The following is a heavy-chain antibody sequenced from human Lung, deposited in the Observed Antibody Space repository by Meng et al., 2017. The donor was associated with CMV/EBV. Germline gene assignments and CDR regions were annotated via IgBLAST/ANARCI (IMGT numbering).Heavy chain of an antibody. CDR1: GFTFSNYA. CDR3: ARDRSYDSSGYLEY. V-gene: IGHV3-30-3*01. CDR2: MSYDGSNK. D-gene: IGHD3-22*01. Sequence: GESLKISCAASGFTFSNYAMHWVRQAPGKGLEWVAVMSYDGSNKYYADSVKGRFTISRDNSKNTLYLQMNSLRAEDTAMYYCARDRSYDSSGYLEYWGQGTXVTVSS. J-gene: IGHJ4*02.